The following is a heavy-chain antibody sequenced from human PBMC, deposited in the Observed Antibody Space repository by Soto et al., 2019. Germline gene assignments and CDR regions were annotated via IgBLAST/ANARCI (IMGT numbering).Heavy chain of an antibody. CDR2: ISAYNGNT. J-gene: IGHJ5*02. Sequence: SSGKVSCKASGYTFTSYGISWVRQAPGQGLEWMGWISAYNGNTNYAQKLQGRVTMTTDTSTSTAYMELRSLRSDDTAVYYCARDSSARNHWFDPWGQGPLVTVSS. CDR1: GYTFTSYG. CDR3: ARDSSARNHWFDP. V-gene: IGHV1-18*01.